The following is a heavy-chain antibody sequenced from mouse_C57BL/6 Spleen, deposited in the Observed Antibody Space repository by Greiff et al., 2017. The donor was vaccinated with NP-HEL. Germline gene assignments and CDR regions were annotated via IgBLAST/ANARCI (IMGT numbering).Heavy chain of an antibody. CDR1: GYTFTSYW. CDR2: IYPSDSET. D-gene: IGHD2-3*01. J-gene: IGHJ2*01. Sequence: QVQLQQSGAELVRPGSSVKLSCKASGYTFTSYWMGWVKQRPGQGLEWIGNIYPSDSETHYNQKFKDKATLTVDKSSSTAYMQLSSLTSEYSAVYYCARYYDGYYLDYWGQGTTLTVSS. CDR3: ARYYDGYYLDY. V-gene: IGHV1-61*01.